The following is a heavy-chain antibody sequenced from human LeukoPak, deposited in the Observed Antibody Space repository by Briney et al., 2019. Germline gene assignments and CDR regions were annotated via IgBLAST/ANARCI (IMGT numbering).Heavy chain of an antibody. CDR2: ISSSSSYI. D-gene: IGHD2-2*01. Sequence: GGSLRLSCAASGFTFSSYGMNWVRQAPGKGLEWVSSISSSSSYIYYADSVKGRFTISRDNAKNSLYLQMNSLRAEDTAVYYCARAWQDIVVVPAAIGYWGQGTLVTVSS. CDR1: GFTFSSYG. J-gene: IGHJ4*02. CDR3: ARAWQDIVVVPAAIGY. V-gene: IGHV3-21*01.